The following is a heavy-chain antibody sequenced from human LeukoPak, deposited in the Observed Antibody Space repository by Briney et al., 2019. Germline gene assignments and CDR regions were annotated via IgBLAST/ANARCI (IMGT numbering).Heavy chain of an antibody. CDR2: ISGSGGST. CDR3: AKEGAAAGTVFGCFDL. V-gene: IGHV3-23*01. CDR1: GFTFSSYA. D-gene: IGHD6-13*01. J-gene: IGHJ2*01. Sequence: GGSLRLSCAASGFTFSSYAMSWVRQAPGKGPEWVSTISGSGGSTYYADSVKGRFTISRDNSKNTLYLQMNSLRVEDTAVHYCAKEGAAAGTVFGCFDLWGRGTLVTVSS.